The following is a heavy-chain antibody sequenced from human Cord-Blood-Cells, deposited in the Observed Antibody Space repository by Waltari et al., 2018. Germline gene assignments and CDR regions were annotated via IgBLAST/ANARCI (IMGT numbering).Heavy chain of an antibody. V-gene: IGHV3-30-3*01. CDR1: GVTFSCYA. J-gene: IGHJ3*02. CDR2: ISYDGSNK. Sequence: QVQLVESGAGVVQPGRSLRLSCAASGVTFSCYAMHWLLPAPGKGLEWVAVISYDGSNKYYADSVKGRFTISRDNSKNTLYLQMNSLRAEDTAVYYCARVASSSSFKAFDIWGQGTMVTVSS. CDR3: ARVASSSSFKAFDI. D-gene: IGHD6-6*01.